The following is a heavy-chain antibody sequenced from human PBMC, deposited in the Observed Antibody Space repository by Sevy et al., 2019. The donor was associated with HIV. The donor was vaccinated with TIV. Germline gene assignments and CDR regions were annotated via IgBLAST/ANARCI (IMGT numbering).Heavy chain of an antibody. Sequence: GGSLRLSCAASGFTFSSYGMHWVRQAPGKGLEWVAVIWYDGSNKYYADSVKGRFTISRDNAKNSLYLQMNSLRAEDTAVYYCAREHSSGIYYFDYWGQGTLVTVSS. J-gene: IGHJ4*02. CDR2: IWYDGSNK. V-gene: IGHV3-33*01. CDR1: GFTFSSYG. CDR3: AREHSSGIYYFDY. D-gene: IGHD6-19*01.